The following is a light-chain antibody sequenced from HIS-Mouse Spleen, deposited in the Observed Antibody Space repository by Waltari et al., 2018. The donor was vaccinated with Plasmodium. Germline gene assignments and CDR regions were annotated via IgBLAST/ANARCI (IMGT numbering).Light chain of an antibody. Sequence: QSALTQPAPVSGSPGQSITISCTGTSSDVGRYNLVPWYQQHPGKAPKLMISEGSKRPSGVSNRFSGSKSGNTASLTISGLQAEDEADYYCCSYAGSSTWVFGGGTKLTVL. CDR1: SSDVGRYNL. CDR2: EGS. J-gene: IGLJ3*02. CDR3: CSYAGSSTWV. V-gene: IGLV2-23*01.